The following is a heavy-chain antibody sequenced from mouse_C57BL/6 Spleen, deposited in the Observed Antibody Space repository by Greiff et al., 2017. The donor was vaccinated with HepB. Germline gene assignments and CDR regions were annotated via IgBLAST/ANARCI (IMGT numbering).Heavy chain of an antibody. CDR1: GFSLTSYG. CDR3: AKTGGGYYAMDY. V-gene: IGHV2-5*01. CDR2: IWRGGST. Sequence: VKLMESGPGLVQPSQSLSITCTVSGFSLTSYGVHWVRQSPGKGLEWLGVIWRGGSTDYNAAFMSRLSITKDNSKSQVFFKMNSLKADDTAIYYCAKTGGGYYAMDYWGQGTSVTVSS. J-gene: IGHJ4*01.